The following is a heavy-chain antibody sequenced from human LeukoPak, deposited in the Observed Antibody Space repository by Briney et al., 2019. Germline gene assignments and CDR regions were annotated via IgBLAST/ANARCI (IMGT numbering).Heavy chain of an antibody. D-gene: IGHD3-9*01. V-gene: IGHV3-21*01. CDR2: ISSSSSYI. CDR1: GFTFSSYS. CDR3: ARELVIYPTDWFDP. Sequence: GGSLRLSCAGSGFTFSSYSMNWVRQAPGKGLEWISSISSSSSYIYYADSVKGRFTISRDNARNSLYLQMNSLRAEDTAVYYCARELVIYPTDWFDPWGQGTLVTVSS. J-gene: IGHJ5*02.